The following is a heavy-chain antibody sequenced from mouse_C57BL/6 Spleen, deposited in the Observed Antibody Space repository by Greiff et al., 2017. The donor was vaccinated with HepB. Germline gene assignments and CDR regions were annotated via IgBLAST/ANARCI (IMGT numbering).Heavy chain of an antibody. V-gene: IGHV5-6*02. D-gene: IGHD1-1*01. J-gene: IGHJ4*01. CDR2: IISGGSYT. Sequence: EVKVVESGGDLVKPGGSLKLSCAASGFTFSSYGMSWVRQTPDKRLEWVATIISGGSYTYYPDSVKGRFTISRDNAKNTLYLQMSSLKSEDTAMYYCARRTTVVANYYAMDYWGQGTSVTVSS. CDR3: ARRTTVVANYYAMDY. CDR1: GFTFSSYG.